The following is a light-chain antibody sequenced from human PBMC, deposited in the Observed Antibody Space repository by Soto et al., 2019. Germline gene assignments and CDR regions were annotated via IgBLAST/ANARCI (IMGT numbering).Light chain of an antibody. Sequence: DIVMTQSPLSLPVTPGEPASISCRSSQSLLHSNGYNYLVWYLQKPGQSPQLLIYLGSNRASGVPDRFSGSGSCTDFTLKISRVEAEDVGVYYCMQALQTPVTFGGGTKVEIK. CDR1: QSLLHSNGYNY. CDR2: LGS. CDR3: MQALQTPVT. J-gene: IGKJ4*01. V-gene: IGKV2-28*01.